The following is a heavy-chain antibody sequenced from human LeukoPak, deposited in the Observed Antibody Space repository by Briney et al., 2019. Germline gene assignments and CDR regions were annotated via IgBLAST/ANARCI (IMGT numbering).Heavy chain of an antibody. V-gene: IGHV3-23*01. D-gene: IGHD6-19*01. CDR3: AKSLYSSGWKFDN. CDR2: ISGGGGST. Sequence: GGSLRLSCAASGFTFSSYAMSWVRQAPGRGLEWVSSISGGGGSTNYPDSVKGRFTISRDNSKRTVYLQMNSLRAEDTAVYYCAKSLYSSGWKFDNWGQGTLVTVSS. J-gene: IGHJ4*02. CDR1: GFTFSSYA.